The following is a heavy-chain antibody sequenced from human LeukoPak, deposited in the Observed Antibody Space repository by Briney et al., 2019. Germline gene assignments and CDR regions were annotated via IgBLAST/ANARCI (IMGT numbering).Heavy chain of an antibody. CDR2: INPKSGGT. CDR1: ACTFTCYY. Sequence: ASVLITCCTSACTFTCYYMLWLRHAPGGGGEGMGWINPKSGGTKFAQKHQGGVTMTADTSIDTAYLELSNLQSDDTAIYYCARSSSGWPLYFDCWGQGTLVTVSS. D-gene: IGHD6-19*01. J-gene: IGHJ4*02. V-gene: IGHV1-2*02. CDR3: ARSSSGWPLYFDC.